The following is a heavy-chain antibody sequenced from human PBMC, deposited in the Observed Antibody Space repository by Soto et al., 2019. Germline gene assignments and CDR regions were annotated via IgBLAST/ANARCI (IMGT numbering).Heavy chain of an antibody. CDR3: ARANSYYDFWSGYYTDYYGMDV. CDR2: IYYSGST. Sequence: QVQLQESGPGLVKPSQTLSLTCTVSGGSISSGGYYWSWIRQHPGKGLEWIGYIYYSGSTYYNRSLKSRVTISVDTSKNQFSLKLSSVTAADTAVYYCARANSYYDFWSGYYTDYYGMDVWGQGTTVTVSS. CDR1: GGSISSGGYY. D-gene: IGHD3-3*01. V-gene: IGHV4-31*03. J-gene: IGHJ6*02.